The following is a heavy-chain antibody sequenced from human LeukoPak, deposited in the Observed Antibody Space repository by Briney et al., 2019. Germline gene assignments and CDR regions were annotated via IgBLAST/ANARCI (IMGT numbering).Heavy chain of an antibody. CDR2: ISYNGSNK. Sequence: GGSLRLSCAASGFTFSSYAMHWVRQAPGKGLEWVAVISYNGSNKYYADSVKGRFTISRDNSKNTLYLQMNSLRAEDTAVYYCAKPTQQLVRWTPFDYWGQGTLVTVSS. D-gene: IGHD6-6*01. CDR1: GFTFSSYA. V-gene: IGHV3-30-3*01. CDR3: AKPTQQLVRWTPFDY. J-gene: IGHJ4*02.